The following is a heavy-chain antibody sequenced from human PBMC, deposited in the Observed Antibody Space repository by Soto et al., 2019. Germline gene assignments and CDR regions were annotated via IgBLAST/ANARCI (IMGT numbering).Heavy chain of an antibody. CDR3: ARTKMATIYRYFDL. J-gene: IGHJ2*01. D-gene: IGHD5-12*01. V-gene: IGHV1-18*01. CDR1: GYTFTSYG. Sequence: GALVKVSCKASGYTFTSYGISWVRQAPGQGLEWMGWISAYNGNTNYAQKLQGRVTMTTDTSTSTAYMELRSLRSDDTAVYYCARTKMATIYRYFDLWGRGTLVTVSS. CDR2: ISAYNGNT.